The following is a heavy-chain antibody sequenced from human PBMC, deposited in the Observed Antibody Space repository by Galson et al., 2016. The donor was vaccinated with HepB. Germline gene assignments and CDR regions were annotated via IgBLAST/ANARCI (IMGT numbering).Heavy chain of an antibody. D-gene: IGHD7-27*01. Sequence: SVKVSCKAYGYTFTRYGISWVRQASGQGLEWLGWISAYNGNTEYAQNVQGRVTMTTETYTSTAYMELWSLKSDDTAVYYCVRDINWGKRGLPDSLGDYWGQGTLVTVSS. V-gene: IGHV1-18*04. J-gene: IGHJ4*02. CDR2: ISAYNGNT. CDR3: VRDINWGKRGLPDSLGDY. CDR1: GYTFTRYG.